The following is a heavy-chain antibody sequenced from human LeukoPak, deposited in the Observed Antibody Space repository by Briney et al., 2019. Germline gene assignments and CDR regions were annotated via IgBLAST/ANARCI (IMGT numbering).Heavy chain of an antibody. D-gene: IGHD1-26*01. CDR1: GFTFSSYG. V-gene: IGHV3-30*18. J-gene: IGHJ4*02. CDR2: ISYDRSNK. CDR3: AKDRVPWELLPADY. Sequence: GGSLRLSCAASGFTFSSYGMHWVRQAPGKGLEWVAVISYDRSNKYYADSVKGRFTISRDNSKNTLYLQMNSLRAEDTAVYYCAKDRVPWELLPADYWGQGTLVTVSS.